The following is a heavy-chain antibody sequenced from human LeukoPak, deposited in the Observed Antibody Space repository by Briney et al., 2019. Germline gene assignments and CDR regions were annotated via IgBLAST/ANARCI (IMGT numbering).Heavy chain of an antibody. Sequence: GASVKVSCKASGYTFTSYGISWVRQAPGQGLEWMGWISAYNGNTNYAQKLQGRVTMTTDTSTSTAYMELRSLRSDDTAVYDCARERLLFGELFRSPLDYWGQGTLVTVSS. D-gene: IGHD3-10*01. CDR1: GYTFTSYG. CDR2: ISAYNGNT. J-gene: IGHJ4*02. CDR3: ARERLLFGELFRSPLDY. V-gene: IGHV1-18*01.